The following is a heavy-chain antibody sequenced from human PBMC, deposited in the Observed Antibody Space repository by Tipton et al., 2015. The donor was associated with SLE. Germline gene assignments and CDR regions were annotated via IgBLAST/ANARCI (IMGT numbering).Heavy chain of an antibody. D-gene: IGHD4-17*01. CDR3: ARDLTTVTNPAFDI. J-gene: IGHJ3*02. CDR1: GFTVSNNY. Sequence: GSLRLSCAASGFTVSNNYMSWVRQAPGKGLEWVSAISGSGGSTYYADSVKGRFTISRDNSKNTLYLQMNSLRAEDTAVYYCARDLTTVTNPAFDIWGQGTMVTVSS. CDR2: ISGSGGST. V-gene: IGHV3-23*01.